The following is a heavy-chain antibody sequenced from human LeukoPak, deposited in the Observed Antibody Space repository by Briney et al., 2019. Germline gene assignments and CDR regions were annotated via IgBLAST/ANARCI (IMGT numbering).Heavy chain of an antibody. V-gene: IGHV3-30*02. CDR1: GFTFSSYG. D-gene: IGHD3-3*01. Sequence: GESLRLSCAASGFTFSSYGMHWVRQAPGKGLEWVAFIRYDGSNKYYADSVKGRFTISRDNSKNTLYLQMNSLRAEDTAVYYCAKDPPYDFWSGIDYWGQGTLVTVSS. CDR3: AKDPPYDFWSGIDY. CDR2: IRYDGSNK. J-gene: IGHJ4*02.